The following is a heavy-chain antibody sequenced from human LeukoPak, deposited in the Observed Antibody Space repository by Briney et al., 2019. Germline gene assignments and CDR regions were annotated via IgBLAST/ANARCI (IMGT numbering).Heavy chain of an antibody. CDR2: TKGDGSET. Sequence: PGGSLRLSCAASGFTFSDYWMHWVRQVPGKGLVWVSRTKGDGSETTISRDNAKNTLFLQMNSLRVEDTAVYYCVRGQIGVSVIVHWGQGTLVTVSS. D-gene: IGHD3-22*01. CDR1: GFTFSDYW. V-gene: IGHV3-74*01. J-gene: IGHJ5*02. CDR3: VRGQIGVSVIVH.